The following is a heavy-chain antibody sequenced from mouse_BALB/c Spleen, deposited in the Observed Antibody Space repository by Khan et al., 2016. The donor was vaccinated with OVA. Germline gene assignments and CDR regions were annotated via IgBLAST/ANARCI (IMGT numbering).Heavy chain of an antibody. CDR1: GYTFSSYW. Sequence: QVQLQQSGAELMKPGASVKISCKPTGYTFSSYWIEWVKQRPEHGLEWIGEILPGSNSTNYNERFQGKATFTADTSSNTAYMQLSSLTSEDSAIYYCARGNYYGSTSWFGYWGQGTLVTVSA. D-gene: IGHD1-1*01. J-gene: IGHJ3*01. CDR3: ARGNYYGSTSWFGY. V-gene: IGHV1-9*01. CDR2: ILPGSNST.